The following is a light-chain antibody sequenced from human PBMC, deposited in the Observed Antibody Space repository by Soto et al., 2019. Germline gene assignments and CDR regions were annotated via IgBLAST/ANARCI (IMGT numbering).Light chain of an antibody. V-gene: IGKV3-11*01. CDR2: DSS. CDR3: QQRSNGPAYT. J-gene: IGKJ2*01. CDR1: QSISSF. Sequence: EIVLTQSPATLSLSPGERATLSCRASQSISSFLAWYQQKPGQAPRLLIYDSSNRATGIPARFSGSGSGTDFTLTISSLEPEEFAVYYCQQRSNGPAYTFGQGTKLEIK.